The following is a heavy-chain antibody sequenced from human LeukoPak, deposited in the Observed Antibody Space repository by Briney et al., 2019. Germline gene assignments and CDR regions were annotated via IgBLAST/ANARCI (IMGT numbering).Heavy chain of an antibody. CDR3: AKDGGRAAAGTVDS. V-gene: IGHV3-30*18. D-gene: IGHD6-13*01. J-gene: IGHJ4*02. CDR2: VSSDGNSK. CDR1: GFTFRNYA. Sequence: PGGSLRLSCAASGFTFRNYAMHWVRQAPGKGLEWVAVVSSDGNSKYYADSMKGRFTISRDNSKNTLYLQINSLRADDTAVFYCAKDGGRAAAGTVDSWGQGALVTVSS.